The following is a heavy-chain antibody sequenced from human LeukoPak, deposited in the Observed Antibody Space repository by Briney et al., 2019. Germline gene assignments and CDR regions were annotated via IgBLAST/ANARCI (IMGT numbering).Heavy chain of an antibody. D-gene: IGHD3-10*01. J-gene: IGHJ6*04. CDR1: GFTFSSYS. Sequence: QSGGSLRLSCAASGFTFSSYSMNWVRQAPGKGLEWVSYISSSSSTIYYADSVKGRFTISRDNAKNSLYLQMNSLRAEDTAVYYCASSSDIYGSGSYFNSLGDVWGKGTTVSISS. CDR2: ISSSSSTI. CDR3: ASSSDIYGSGSYFNSLGDV. V-gene: IGHV3-48*01.